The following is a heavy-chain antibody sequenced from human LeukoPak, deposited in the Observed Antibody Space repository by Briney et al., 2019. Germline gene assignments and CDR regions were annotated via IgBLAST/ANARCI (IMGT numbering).Heavy chain of an antibody. CDR3: ASIRSDYSLFVY. CDR1: GGSISSSSYY. CDR2: IYYSGST. Sequence: PSETLSLTCTVSGGSISSSSYYWVWIRQPPGKGLEWIGSIYYSGSTYYNPSLKSRVTISVDTSKNQFSLKLSSVTAADTAVYSCASIRSDYSLFVYWGQGTLVTVSS. D-gene: IGHD3-22*01. J-gene: IGHJ4*02. V-gene: IGHV4-39*01.